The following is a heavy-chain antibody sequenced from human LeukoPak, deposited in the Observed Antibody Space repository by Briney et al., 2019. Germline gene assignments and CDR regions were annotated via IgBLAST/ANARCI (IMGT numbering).Heavy chain of an antibody. CDR2: IYSGGDT. D-gene: IGHD6-13*01. CDR3: VREFYPEHSSRWYRWFDP. Sequence: PGGSLRLSCATSGFTVSSNFMSWVRQAPGKGLEWVSVIYSGGDTYYADFVKGRFTISRDNSKNTLNLQMNSLRAEDTAVYYCVREFYPEHSSRWYRWFDPWGQGTLVTVNS. CDR1: GFTVSSNF. J-gene: IGHJ5*02. V-gene: IGHV3-66*01.